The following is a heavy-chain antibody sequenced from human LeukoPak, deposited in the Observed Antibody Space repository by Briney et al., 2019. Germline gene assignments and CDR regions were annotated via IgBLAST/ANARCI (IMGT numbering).Heavy chain of an antibody. J-gene: IGHJ4*02. CDR1: GFTFSNSW. V-gene: IGHV3-7*05. CDR3: AREAGIPPNTQQWPTSVDY. Sequence: PGGSLRLSCVASGFTFSNSWMSWVRQAPGKGLEWMANIKKDGSEKYYVDSVKGRFTISRDNAKNSQYLQMNSLRAEDTAVYYCAREAGIPPNTQQWPTSVDYWGQGTLVTVSS. D-gene: IGHD5-18*01. CDR2: IKKDGSEK.